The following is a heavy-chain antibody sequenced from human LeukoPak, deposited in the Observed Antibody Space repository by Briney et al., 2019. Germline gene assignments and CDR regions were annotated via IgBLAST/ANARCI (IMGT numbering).Heavy chain of an antibody. V-gene: IGHV1-46*01. J-gene: IGHJ5*02. CDR3: VRGGVAQGVNDNHFDP. CDR2: INPSGGSR. Sequence: GASVKVSCKASGYTFIAYYLDWVRQAPGQGLEWLGGINPSGGSRAYAQTFQGRVTLTRDTSTSTVYMELTSLRSEDTAVYYCVRGGVAQGVNDNHFDPWGEGTLLSVPS. D-gene: IGHD3-10*01. CDR1: GYTFIAYY.